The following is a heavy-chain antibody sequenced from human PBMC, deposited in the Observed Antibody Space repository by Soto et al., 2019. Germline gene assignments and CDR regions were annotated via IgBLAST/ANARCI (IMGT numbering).Heavy chain of an antibody. CDR1: GDSFIGYY. D-gene: IGHD2-2*01. CDR2: INPNSGGT. J-gene: IGHJ6*02. Sequence: ASVKVSCNTCGDSFIGYYMHWVRRAPGQGLVWMGWINPNSGGTNYEQKFHGWVTMTRDTSISTAYMELSRLRSDDTAVYYCARGNSVVPAAYIYGMDVWGQGTTVTVSS. CDR3: ARGNSVVPAAYIYGMDV. V-gene: IGHV1-2*04.